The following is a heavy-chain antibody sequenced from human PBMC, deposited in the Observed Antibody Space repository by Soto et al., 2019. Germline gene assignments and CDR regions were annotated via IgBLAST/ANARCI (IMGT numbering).Heavy chain of an antibody. D-gene: IGHD7-27*01. CDR1: GFTFINYA. V-gene: IGHV3-23*01. J-gene: IGHJ4*02. CDR3: ANGGTGEGYFDN. CDR2: ISANGGTT. Sequence: WGSLRLSCVASGFTFINYAIILVRKAPGKGLEWVSAISANGGTTYYIDSVKGRFTISRDNSKNTVYLQMNSLRAGDTAIYYCANGGTGEGYFDNWGQGALVTVSS.